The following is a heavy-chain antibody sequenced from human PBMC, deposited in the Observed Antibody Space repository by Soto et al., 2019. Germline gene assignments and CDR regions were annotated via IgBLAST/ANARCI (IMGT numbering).Heavy chain of an antibody. CDR3: ARTPGHYYDILTGYRSGMDV. CDR1: GFTFSSYG. J-gene: IGHJ6*02. CDR2: IWYDGSNK. D-gene: IGHD3-9*01. V-gene: IGHV3-33*01. Sequence: GGSLRLSCAASGFTFSSYGMHWVRQAPGKGLEWVAVIWYDGSNKYYADSVKGRFTISRDNSKNTLYLQMNSLRAEDTAVYYCARTPGHYYDILTGYRSGMDVWGQGTTVTVSS.